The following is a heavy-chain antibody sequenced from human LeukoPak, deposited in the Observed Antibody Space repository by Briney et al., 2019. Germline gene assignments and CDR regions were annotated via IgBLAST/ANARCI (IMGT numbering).Heavy chain of an antibody. V-gene: IGHV5-51*01. D-gene: IGHD3-3*01. Sequence: GESLKISCEGFGNRFTSYWIAWVRQTPGKGLEWMGIIHLGDSETRYSPTFQGRVTFSADKSTATALLQWTSLKASDTAMYYCARLGYKDFWSRPHDASDLWGQGTMVTVSS. CDR2: IHLGDSET. J-gene: IGHJ3*01. CDR1: GNRFTSYW. CDR3: ARLGYKDFWSRPHDASDL.